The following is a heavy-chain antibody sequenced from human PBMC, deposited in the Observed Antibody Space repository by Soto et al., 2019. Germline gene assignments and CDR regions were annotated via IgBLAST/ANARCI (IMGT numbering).Heavy chain of an antibody. J-gene: IGHJ1*01. Sequence: VELLESGGGLVQPGGSLRLSCAASGFTFTSYAMSWVRRAPGKGLEWVSGISGSGRITKYADSVKGRFIISRDNFKNTLFLQMSSLRAEDTAVYYCAKDVHYDIVTGIEYFHHWAQGTLVTVSS. CDR2: ISGSGRIT. CDR3: AKDVHYDIVTGIEYFHH. CDR1: GFTFTSYA. V-gene: IGHV3-23*01. D-gene: IGHD3-9*01.